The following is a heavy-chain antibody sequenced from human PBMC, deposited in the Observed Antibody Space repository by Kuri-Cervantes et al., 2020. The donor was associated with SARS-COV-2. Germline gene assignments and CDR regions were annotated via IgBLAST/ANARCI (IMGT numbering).Heavy chain of an antibody. V-gene: IGHV3-9*03. CDR3: ARGKQDFDY. CDR1: GFTFDDYA. CDR2: ISWNSGSI. Sequence: GGSLRLSCAASGFTFDDYAMHWVRQAPGKGLEWVSGISWNSGSIGYADSVKGRFTISRDNAKNSLYLQMNSLRAEDMALYYCARGKQDFDYWGQGTLVTVSS. J-gene: IGHJ4*02.